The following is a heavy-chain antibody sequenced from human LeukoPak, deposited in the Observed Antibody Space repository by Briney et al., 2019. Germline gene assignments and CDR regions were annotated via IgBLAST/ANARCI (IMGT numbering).Heavy chain of an antibody. J-gene: IGHJ6*02. CDR3: ARDGEPRYWGSGYYYGMDV. D-gene: IGHD7-27*01. Sequence: PGGSLRLSCAASGFTFDDYGVNWVRQAPGKGLEWVSSISGSAGSTYYADSVKGRFTISRDNSKNTLSLQMNSLRADDTAVYYCARDGEPRYWGSGYYYGMDVWGQGATVTVSS. CDR2: ISGSAGST. V-gene: IGHV3-23*01. CDR1: GFTFDDYG.